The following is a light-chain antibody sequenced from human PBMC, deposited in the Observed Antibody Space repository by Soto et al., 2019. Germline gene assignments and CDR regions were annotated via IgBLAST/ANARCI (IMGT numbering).Light chain of an antibody. J-gene: IGKJ3*01. CDR3: QQYETYSGT. CDR2: RAS. V-gene: IGKV1-5*03. CDR1: QIINTW. Sequence: DIQMTQSPSTLSASVGDRVTITCRASQIINTWLAWYQQKPGKAPKLLIYRASNLVSGVPSRFSGSGSGTEFTLTISSLLPDDFSIYYCQQYETYSGTFGPGTKVDL.